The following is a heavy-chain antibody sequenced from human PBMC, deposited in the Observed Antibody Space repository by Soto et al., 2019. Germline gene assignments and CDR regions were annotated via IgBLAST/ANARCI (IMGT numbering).Heavy chain of an antibody. V-gene: IGHV1-46*01. CDR2: INPSGGST. CDR3: ARDYLSSKSSLSYFDY. Sequence: QVLLVQSGAEVTRPGASLKVSCKASGYNFISHYIHWVRQAPGQGLEWMGFINPSGGSTTHEQNFQGGLSMTRDTSTSTVYMELSGLRSEDAAVYYCARDYLSSKSSLSYFDYWGQGTPVTVSS. D-gene: IGHD2-2*01. J-gene: IGHJ4*02. CDR1: GYNFISHY.